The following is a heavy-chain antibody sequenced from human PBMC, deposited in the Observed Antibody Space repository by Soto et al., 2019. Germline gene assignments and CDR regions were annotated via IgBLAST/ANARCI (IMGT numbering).Heavy chain of an antibody. Sequence: GGSLRLSCAASGFNYSSYAMSCVRQAPWKGLEWFSAMSGSGASTYYADSVKGRFTISRDNSKNTLYLQMNSLRAEDTAVYYCAKGRAVAYYYGMDVWGQGTTVTVSS. CDR2: MSGSGAST. V-gene: IGHV3-23*01. CDR1: GFNYSSYA. J-gene: IGHJ6*02. D-gene: IGHD6-19*01. CDR3: AKGRAVAYYYGMDV.